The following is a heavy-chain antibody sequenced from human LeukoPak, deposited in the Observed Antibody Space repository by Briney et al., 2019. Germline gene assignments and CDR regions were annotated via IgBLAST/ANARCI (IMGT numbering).Heavy chain of an antibody. Sequence: SETLSLTCAVSGGSISSGGYSWSWLRQPPGKGLEWIGYIYHSGSTYYNPSLKSRVTISVDRSKNQFSLKLSSVTAADTAVYYCARGIPGGYCSSTSCYDWFDPWGQGTLVTVSS. CDR1: GGSISSGGYS. D-gene: IGHD2-2*01. CDR2: IYHSGST. V-gene: IGHV4-30-2*01. J-gene: IGHJ5*02. CDR3: ARGIPGGYCSSTSCYDWFDP.